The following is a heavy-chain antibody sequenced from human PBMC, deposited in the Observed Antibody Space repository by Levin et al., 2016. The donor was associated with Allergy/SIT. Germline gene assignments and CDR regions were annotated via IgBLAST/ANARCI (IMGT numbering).Heavy chain of an antibody. D-gene: IGHD2-2*03. Sequence: GESLKISCGVSGFTFDNYGMNWVRQAPGKGLEWVSGISWNGGDTDYADSVKGRYTISRDNAKNVLYLQMDSLRVEDTASYYCARAKAYGYWGQADVWGQGTTVTVSS. CDR3: ARAKAYGYWGQADV. J-gene: IGHJ6*02. CDR1: GFTFDNYG. V-gene: IGHV3-20*04. CDR2: ISWNGGDT.